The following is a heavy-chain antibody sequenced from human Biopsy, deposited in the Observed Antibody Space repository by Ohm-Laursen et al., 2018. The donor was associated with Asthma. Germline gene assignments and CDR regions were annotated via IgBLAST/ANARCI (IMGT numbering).Heavy chain of an antibody. Sequence: SLRLSCAASGFVFRSHAMHWVRQAPGKGLEWVAVVSYDGGVVHYADSMKGRFTISRDNAKSTLYLQMNRLRTDDTTVYFCAKRRGYSDLTDFDHWGQGTLVTVSS. CDR1: GFVFRSHA. J-gene: IGHJ4*02. D-gene: IGHD3-3*01. CDR3: AKRRGYSDLTDFDH. CDR2: VSYDGGVV. V-gene: IGHV3-30*18.